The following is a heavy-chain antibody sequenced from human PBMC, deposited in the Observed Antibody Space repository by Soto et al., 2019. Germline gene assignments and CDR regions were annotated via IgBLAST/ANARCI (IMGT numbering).Heavy chain of an antibody. V-gene: IGHV3-23*01. J-gene: IGHJ4*02. CDR3: AKRWGNRFLEPRDYFDY. CDR2: ISGSGGNT. Sequence: XGSLRLSCSASGFTFSSYAMSWVRQAPGKGLEWVSAISGSGGNTYHADSVKGRFTISRDNSKNTLYLQMNSLRADDTAVYFCAKRWGNRFLEPRDYFDYWGQGTLVTVSS. CDR1: GFTFSSYA. D-gene: IGHD3-3*01.